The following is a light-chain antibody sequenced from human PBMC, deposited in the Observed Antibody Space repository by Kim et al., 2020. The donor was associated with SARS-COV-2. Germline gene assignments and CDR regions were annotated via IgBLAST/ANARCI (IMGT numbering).Light chain of an antibody. J-gene: IGLJ3*02. CDR3: QSYDSSNRV. Sequence: GKTVTISCTRSSGSMASNYVQWYQQRPGSAPTTVFYEDNQRPSGVPDRFSGSIDSSSNSASLTISGLKTEDEADYYCQSYDSSNRVFGGGTQLTVL. CDR2: EDN. V-gene: IGLV6-57*03. CDR1: SGSMASNY.